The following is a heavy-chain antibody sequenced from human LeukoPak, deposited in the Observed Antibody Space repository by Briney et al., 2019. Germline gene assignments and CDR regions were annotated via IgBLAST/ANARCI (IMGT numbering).Heavy chain of an antibody. CDR2: IKQDGSQE. CDR3: ARVIVTVPGQSDYFDY. CDR1: RFTLSTYW. J-gene: IGHJ4*02. Sequence: PGGSLRLSCAASRFTLSTYWMSWIRQAPGKGLEWVAHIKQDGSQEYYVDSVKGRFTISRDNAKNSLYLQMNSLRAEDTAVYSCARVIVTVPGQSDYFDYWGQGTLVTFSS. V-gene: IGHV3-7*03. D-gene: IGHD2/OR15-2a*01.